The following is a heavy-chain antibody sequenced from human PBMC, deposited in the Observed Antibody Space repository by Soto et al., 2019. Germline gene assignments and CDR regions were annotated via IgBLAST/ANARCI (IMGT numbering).Heavy chain of an antibody. D-gene: IGHD3-10*01. J-gene: IGHJ6*02. V-gene: IGHV1-18*01. CDR3: ARAGEVPYYYYGMDV. CDR2: ISGYNGNT. Sequence: QVQLMQSGGEVKKPGASVKVSCKASGYTFTRSGVSWVRQAPGQGLEWMGWISGYNGNTKYEQKFQDRIIMTTDTSTSTAYMEVRSLRSDDTAVYYCARAGEVPYYYYGMDVWGQGTTVIVSS. CDR1: GYTFTRSG.